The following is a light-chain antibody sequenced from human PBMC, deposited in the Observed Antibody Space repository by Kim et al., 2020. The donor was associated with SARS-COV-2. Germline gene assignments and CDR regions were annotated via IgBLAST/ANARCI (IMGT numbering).Light chain of an antibody. CDR1: QSVSSSY. CDR2: GAS. J-gene: IGKJ1*01. V-gene: IGKV3-20*01. CDR3: QQYGRSPPWT. Sequence: SPGERATLSCRASQSVSSSYLAWYQQKPGQAPRLLIYGASSRATGIPERFSGSGSGTDFTLTISRLEPEDFAVYYCQQYGRSPPWTFGQGTKVDIK.